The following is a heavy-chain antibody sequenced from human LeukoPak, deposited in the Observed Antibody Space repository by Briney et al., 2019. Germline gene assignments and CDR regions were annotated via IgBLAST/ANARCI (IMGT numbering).Heavy chain of an antibody. CDR1: GFIFNNYA. D-gene: IGHD6-19*01. CDR2: ISWNSGSI. J-gene: IGHJ4*02. Sequence: GGSLRLSCAGSGFIFNNYAMHWVRQPPGKGLEWVSGISWNSGSIDYADSVKGRFTISRDNAKNSLYLQMSSLRVEDTAFYYCAKDNRRHYTSGPNPDSLHWGQGALVTVSS. CDR3: AKDNRRHYTSGPNPDSLH. V-gene: IGHV3-9*01.